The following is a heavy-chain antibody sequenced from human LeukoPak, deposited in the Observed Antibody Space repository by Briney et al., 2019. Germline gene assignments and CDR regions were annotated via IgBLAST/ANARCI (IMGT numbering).Heavy chain of an antibody. V-gene: IGHV4-61*01. D-gene: IGHD3-10*01. CDR1: GGSIISSSYY. J-gene: IGHJ4*02. CDR3: ARAPTYYYGSGSYYFDY. CDR2: IYYSGST. Sequence: SETLSLTCTVSGGSIISSSYYWSWIRQPPGKGLEWIGYIYYSGSTNYNPSLKSRVTISVDTSKNQFSLKLSSVTAADTAVYYCARAPTYYYGSGSYYFDYWGQGTLVTVSS.